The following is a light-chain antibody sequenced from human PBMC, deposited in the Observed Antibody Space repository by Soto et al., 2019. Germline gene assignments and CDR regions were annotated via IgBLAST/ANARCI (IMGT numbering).Light chain of an antibody. CDR2: GES. J-gene: IGKJ5*01. Sequence: DIVMTQSPDSLAVSLCERATINCKSIQSVLYSPNNKNYLAWFQQKPGQTPRLLISGESTRATGIPDRLSGSGSGTDLNLTINRLEPEDFAVYYCHQYGSSPHTCGQGTRLEIK. CDR3: HQYGSSPHT. V-gene: IGKV4-1*01. CDR1: QSVLYSPNNKNY.